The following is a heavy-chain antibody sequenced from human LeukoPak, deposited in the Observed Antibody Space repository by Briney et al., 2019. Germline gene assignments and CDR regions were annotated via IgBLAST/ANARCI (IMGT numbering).Heavy chain of an antibody. V-gene: IGHV1-18*01. J-gene: IGHJ5*02. CDR1: GYTFTSYG. CDR2: ISAYNGNT. CDR3: AGGVYDFWSGYGTHNWFDP. Sequence: SVKVSCKASGYTFTSYGISWVRQAPGQGLEWMGWISAYNGNTNYAQKLQGRVTMTTDTSTSTAYMELRSLRSDDTAVYYCAGGVYDFWSGYGTHNWFDPWGQGTLVTVSS. D-gene: IGHD3-3*01.